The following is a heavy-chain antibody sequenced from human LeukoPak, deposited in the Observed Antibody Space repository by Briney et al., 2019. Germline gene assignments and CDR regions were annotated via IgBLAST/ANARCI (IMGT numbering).Heavy chain of an antibody. CDR1: GFTFSSYA. CDR3: AGYFCSGGSCYRYFDY. V-gene: IGHV3-23*01. D-gene: IGHD2-15*01. Sequence: GGSLRLSCAASGFTFSSYAMSWVRQPPGQGLEWVSTISGSGGGTYYADSVKGRFTISRDNSKNTLYLQMNSLRPEDTAVYYCAGYFCSGGSCYRYFDYWGQGTLVTVSS. J-gene: IGHJ4*02. CDR2: ISGSGGGT.